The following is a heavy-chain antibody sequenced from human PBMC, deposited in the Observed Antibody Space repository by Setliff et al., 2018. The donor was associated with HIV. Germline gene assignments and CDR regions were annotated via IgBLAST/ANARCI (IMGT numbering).Heavy chain of an antibody. CDR2: IYYSGST. D-gene: IGHD3-22*01. Sequence: SETLSLTCTVSGGSIWNYYWSWVRQPPGKGLEWIGTIYYSGSTYYNPSLKSRVTISTDTSKNQFSLKVRSVTAADTAVYYCASLFHDTSAPWLYYFDYWGQGTLVTVSS. CDR1: GGSIWNYY. V-gene: IGHV4-39*01. J-gene: IGHJ4*02. CDR3: ASLFHDTSAPWLYYFDY.